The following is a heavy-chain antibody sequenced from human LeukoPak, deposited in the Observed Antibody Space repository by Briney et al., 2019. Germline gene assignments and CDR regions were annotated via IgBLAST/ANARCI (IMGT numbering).Heavy chain of an antibody. CDR3: ASWRGITMVRGASEY. V-gene: IGHV3-30*03. CDR1: GFIFSSYG. Sequence: PGRSLRLSCAASGFIFSSYGMHWVRQAPGKGLEWVAVVSYDGSNKYYADSVKGRFTISRDNSKNTLYLQMNSLRAEDTAVYYCASWRGITMVRGASEYWGQGTLVTVSS. CDR2: VSYDGSNK. J-gene: IGHJ4*02. D-gene: IGHD3-10*01.